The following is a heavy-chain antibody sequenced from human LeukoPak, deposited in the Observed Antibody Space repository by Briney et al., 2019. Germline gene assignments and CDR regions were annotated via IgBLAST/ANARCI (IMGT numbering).Heavy chain of an antibody. CDR3: ARQKAGTTGRSLDV. CDR1: GFSLTSGYY. D-gene: IGHD3-10*01. J-gene: IGHJ6*04. Sequence: SETLSLTCAVSGFSLTSGYYWAWIRQSPGKALEWIGNVYYTGNTHYSPSLKSRVIISADTSKNEVSLNLTSVTAADTAIYYCARQKAGTTGRSLDVWGTGTTDIVSS. CDR2: VYYTGNT. V-gene: IGHV4-38-2*01.